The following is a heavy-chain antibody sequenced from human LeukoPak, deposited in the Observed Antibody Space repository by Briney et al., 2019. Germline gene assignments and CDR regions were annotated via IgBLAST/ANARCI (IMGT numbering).Heavy chain of an antibody. D-gene: IGHD2-15*01. CDR2: ISYDGSNK. V-gene: IGHV3-30*18. Sequence: PGGSLRLSCAASGFTFSSYGMHWVRQAPGKGLEWVAVISYDGSNKYYADSVKGRFTISRDNSKNTLYLQMNSLRAEDTAVYYCAKDHKDIVVVVAAATAPPDYWGQGTLVTVSS. CDR1: GFTFSSYG. J-gene: IGHJ4*02. CDR3: AKDHKDIVVVVAAATAPPDY.